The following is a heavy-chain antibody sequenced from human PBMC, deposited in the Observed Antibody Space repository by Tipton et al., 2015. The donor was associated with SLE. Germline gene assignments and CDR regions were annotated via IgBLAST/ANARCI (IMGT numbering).Heavy chain of an antibody. J-gene: IGHJ4*02. Sequence: TLSLTCTVSGGSISSSSYYWGWIRPPPGKGLEWIGSIYYSGSTYYNPSLKSRVTISVDTSKNQFSLKLSSVTAADTAVYYCARQGGRWLQFAYWGQGTLVTVSS. CDR2: IYYSGST. V-gene: IGHV4-39*01. D-gene: IGHD5-24*01. CDR1: GGSISSSSYY. CDR3: ARQGGRWLQFAY.